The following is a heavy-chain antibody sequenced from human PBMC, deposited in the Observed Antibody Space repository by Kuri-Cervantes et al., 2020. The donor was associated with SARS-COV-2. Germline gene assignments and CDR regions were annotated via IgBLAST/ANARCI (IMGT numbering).Heavy chain of an antibody. V-gene: IGHV4-59*12. CDR3: ARGRTYSGSYSASRGVVAFDI. J-gene: IGHJ3*02. Sequence: GSLRLSCAASGFTFSSYSMNWVRQAPGKGLEWIGYIYYSGSTNYNPSLKSRVTVSVDTSKNQFSLKLSSVTAADTAVYYCARGRTYSGSYSASRGVVAFDIWGQGTMVTVSS. D-gene: IGHD1-26*01. CDR1: GFTFSSYS. CDR2: IYYSGST.